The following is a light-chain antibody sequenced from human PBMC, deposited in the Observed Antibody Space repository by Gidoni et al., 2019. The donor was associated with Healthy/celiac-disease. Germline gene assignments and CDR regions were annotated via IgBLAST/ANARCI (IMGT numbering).Light chain of an antibody. CDR1: QSVSSY. CDR3: QQRSNWWT. CDR2: DAS. J-gene: IGKJ1*01. V-gene: IGKV3-11*01. Sequence: EIVLTQSPATLSLSPGERDTLSCSASQSVSSYLAWYQQKPGQAPRLLIYDASNRATGIPARFSGSGSGTDFTLTISSLEPEDFAVYYCQQRSNWWTFGQGTKVEIK.